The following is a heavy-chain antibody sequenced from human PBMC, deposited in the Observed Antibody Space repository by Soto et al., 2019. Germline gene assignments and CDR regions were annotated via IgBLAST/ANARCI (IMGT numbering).Heavy chain of an antibody. CDR3: AKGFWLDN. CDR2: VSRSGDAT. Sequence: EVQLLESGGGLVQPGGSLRLSCAASGFSFSKYDMTWARQSPGKGLEWVSAVSRSGDATYFADSVKGRFTVSRDNSKNTVALQMNSLRAEETAVYYCAKGFWLDNWGQGLLVTVSS. CDR1: GFSFSKYD. V-gene: IGHV3-23*01. J-gene: IGHJ4*02. D-gene: IGHD3-3*01.